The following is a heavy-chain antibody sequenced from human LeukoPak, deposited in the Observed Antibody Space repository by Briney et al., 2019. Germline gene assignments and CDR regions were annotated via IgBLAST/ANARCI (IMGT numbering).Heavy chain of an antibody. Sequence: PGGSLRLSCEASGLTFNNYAMHWVRQSSGKGLEWVAFIRYDGSNKYYADSVKGRFTISRDNSKNTLYLQMNSLRAEDTAVYYCAKSLGGYCSSTSCYTSYFNWFDPWGQGTLVTVSS. CDR1: GLTFNNYA. D-gene: IGHD2-2*02. CDR3: AKSLGGYCSSTSCYTSYFNWFDP. J-gene: IGHJ5*02. V-gene: IGHV3-30*02. CDR2: IRYDGSNK.